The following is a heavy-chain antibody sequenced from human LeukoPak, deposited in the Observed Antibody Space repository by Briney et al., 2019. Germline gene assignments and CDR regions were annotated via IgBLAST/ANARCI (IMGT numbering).Heavy chain of an antibody. V-gene: IGHV5-51*01. D-gene: IGHD2-15*01. Sequence: GESLKISCKGSGYSSTNYWIGWVRQMPGKGLEWMGSIYPSDSDTRYSPSFQGQVTISADKSISTAYLQWSSLKASDTAMFYCARRYCSGGSCNFDYWGQGTLVTVSS. CDR2: IYPSDSDT. CDR3: ARRYCSGGSCNFDY. J-gene: IGHJ4*02. CDR1: GYSSTNYW.